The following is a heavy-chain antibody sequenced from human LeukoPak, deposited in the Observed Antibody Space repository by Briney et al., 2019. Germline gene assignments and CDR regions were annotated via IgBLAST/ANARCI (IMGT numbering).Heavy chain of an antibody. CDR2: ITSGSSSI. CDR3: HDFWSAGRFDP. V-gene: IGHV3-48*04. CDR1: GFTFSTYS. D-gene: IGHD3-3*01. Sequence: PGGSLRLSCAASGFTFSTYSMNWVRQPPGKGLEWVSYITSGSSSIYYAGSVKGRFTISRDNAKNSLYLQMNSLRAEDTAVYYCHDFWSAGRFDPWGQGTLVTVSS. J-gene: IGHJ5*02.